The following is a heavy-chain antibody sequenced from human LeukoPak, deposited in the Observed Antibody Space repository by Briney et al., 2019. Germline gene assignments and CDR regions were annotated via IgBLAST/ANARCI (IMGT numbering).Heavy chain of an antibody. CDR3: ARDDRRGYSYGSNLFDY. CDR1: GYTFTSYG. Sequence: ASVKVSCKASGYTFTSYGISWVRQAPGQGLEWMGWISAYNGNTNYALKLQGRVTMTTDTSTSTAYMELRSLRSDDTAVYYCARDDRRGYSYGSNLFDYWGQGTLVTVSS. J-gene: IGHJ4*02. D-gene: IGHD5-18*01. V-gene: IGHV1-18*01. CDR2: ISAYNGNT.